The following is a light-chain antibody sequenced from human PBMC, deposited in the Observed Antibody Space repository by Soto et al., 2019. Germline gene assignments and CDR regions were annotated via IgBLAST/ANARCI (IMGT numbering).Light chain of an antibody. CDR1: QGISSY. J-gene: IGKJ5*01. Sequence: DIQLTQSPSFLSASVGDRVTITCRASQGISSYLAWYQQKPGKAPKLLIYAASTLESGVPSRFSATVSGTEFSLTIPSLQPEDFATYYCQQLFDSPITFGQGTRLEIK. V-gene: IGKV1-9*01. CDR3: QQLFDSPIT. CDR2: AAS.